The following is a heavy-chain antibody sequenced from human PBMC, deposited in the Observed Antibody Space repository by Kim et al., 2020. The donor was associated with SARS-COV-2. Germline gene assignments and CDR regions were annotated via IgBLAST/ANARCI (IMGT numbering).Heavy chain of an antibody. V-gene: IGHV3-43*01. CDR3: AKDSGDISGYYYYYMDV. Sequence: KGRFTISRDNSKNSLYLQMNSLRTEDTALYYCAKDSGDISGYYYYYMDVWGKGTTVTVSS. J-gene: IGHJ6*03. D-gene: IGHD5-12*01.